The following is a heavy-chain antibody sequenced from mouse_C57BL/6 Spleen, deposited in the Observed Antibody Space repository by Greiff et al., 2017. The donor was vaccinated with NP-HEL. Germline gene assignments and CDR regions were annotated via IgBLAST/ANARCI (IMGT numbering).Heavy chain of an antibody. D-gene: IGHD2-1*01. CDR3: ARAGDGNGAWFAY. Sequence: EVQLQESGPGMVKPSQSLSLTCTVTGYSITSGYDWHWIRHFPGNKLEWMGYISYSGSTNYNPSLKSRISITHDTSKNHFFLKLNSVTTEDTATYYCARAGDGNGAWFAYWGQGTLVTVSA. J-gene: IGHJ3*01. CDR2: ISYSGST. CDR1: GYSITSGYD. V-gene: IGHV3-1*01.